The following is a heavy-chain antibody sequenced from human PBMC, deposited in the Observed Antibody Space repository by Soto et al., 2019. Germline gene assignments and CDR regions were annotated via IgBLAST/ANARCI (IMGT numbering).Heavy chain of an antibody. J-gene: IGHJ3*02. V-gene: IGHV5-10-1*01. CDR1: GYSFTSYW. CDR3: SKTSTYYYLSIGYSSPPPLDAFDI. CDR2: IDPSDSYT. Sequence: GESLKISCKGSGYSFTSYWISWVRQMPGKGLEWMGRIDPSDSYTNYSPSFQGHVTISADKSISTAYLQWSSLKASETAMYYFSKTSTYYYLSIGYSSPPPLDAFDIWGQGTMVTVSS. D-gene: IGHD3-22*01.